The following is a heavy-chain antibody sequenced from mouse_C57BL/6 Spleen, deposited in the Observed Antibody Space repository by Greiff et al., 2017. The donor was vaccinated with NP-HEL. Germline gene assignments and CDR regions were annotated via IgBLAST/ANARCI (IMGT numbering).Heavy chain of an antibody. CDR3: ARSALHYSNPFDY. CDR1: GYTFTSYW. CDR2: INPSNGGT. Sequence: VQLQQPGTELVKPGASVKLSCKASGYTFTSYWMHWVKQRPGQGLEWIGNINPSNGGTNYNEKFKSKATLTVDKSSTTAYMQRIRLTSEDSAVYYCARSALHYSNPFDYWGHGTPLTVSS. V-gene: IGHV1-53*01. J-gene: IGHJ2*01. D-gene: IGHD2-5*01.